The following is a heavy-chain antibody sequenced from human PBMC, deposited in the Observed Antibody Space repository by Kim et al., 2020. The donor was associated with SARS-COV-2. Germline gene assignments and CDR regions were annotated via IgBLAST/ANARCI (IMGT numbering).Heavy chain of an antibody. CDR2: ISDSGHTT. Sequence: GGSLRLSCVGTGFIFNTYGMGWVRQAPGKGLEWVSAISDSGHTTYYSDSVRGRFTISRDNSKSTLYLQMNSLRVEDTAIYYCTKNRWGQGTLVTDSS. CDR1: GFIFNTYG. J-gene: IGHJ4*02. CDR3: TKNR. V-gene: IGHV3-23*01.